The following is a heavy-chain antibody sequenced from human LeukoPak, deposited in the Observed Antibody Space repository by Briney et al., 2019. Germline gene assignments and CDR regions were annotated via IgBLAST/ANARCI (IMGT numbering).Heavy chain of an antibody. CDR2: IRSKTDGGTT. Sequence: GGSLRLSCAASGFTFGNAWMSWVRQAPGKGLEWVGRIRSKTDGGTTDYAAPVKGRFTISRDDSKNTLYLQMNSLKTEDTAVYYCSTHYSGTFDPWGQGTLVTVSS. V-gene: IGHV3-15*01. CDR3: STHYSGTFDP. J-gene: IGHJ5*02. D-gene: IGHD3-10*01. CDR1: GFTFGNAW.